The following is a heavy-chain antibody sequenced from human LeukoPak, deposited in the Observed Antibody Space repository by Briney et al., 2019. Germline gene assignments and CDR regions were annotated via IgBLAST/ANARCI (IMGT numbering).Heavy chain of an antibody. CDR2: ISHDGSNK. V-gene: IGHV3-30*03. CDR3: ARDAVRSGEMGRVSY. D-gene: IGHD5-24*01. J-gene: IGHJ4*02. Sequence: GGSLRLSCAASGFTSSSYGMHWVRQAPGKGLEWVAVISHDGSNKYYADCVKGRFTISRDNSKNTVYLQVTSLRPEDTAVFYCARDAVRSGEMGRVSYWGQGALVTVSS. CDR1: GFTSSSYG.